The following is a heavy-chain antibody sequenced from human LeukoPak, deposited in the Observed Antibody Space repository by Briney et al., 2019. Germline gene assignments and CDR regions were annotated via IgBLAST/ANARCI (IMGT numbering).Heavy chain of an antibody. CDR3: ARDLIEDYGGNSDFDY. J-gene: IGHJ4*02. V-gene: IGHV1-3*01. Sequence: ASVKVSCKASGYTFTSYAMHWVRQAPGQRLEWMGWINAGNGNTKYSQKFQGRVTITRDTSASTAYMELSSLRSEDTAVYYCARDLIEDYGGNSDFDYWGQGALVTVSS. CDR1: GYTFTSYA. CDR2: INAGNGNT. D-gene: IGHD4-23*01.